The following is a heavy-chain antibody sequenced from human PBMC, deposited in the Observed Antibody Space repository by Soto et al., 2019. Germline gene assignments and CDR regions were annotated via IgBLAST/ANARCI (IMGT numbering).Heavy chain of an antibody. Sequence: GGSLRLSCASSGLTFSIYAMICVLQVPGKVLEWVSIISGSGGSTFYADSVKGRFTISRDNSKNTLYLQMSSLRAEDTAVYYCAVRFLEWFHSFHYWGQGTLVTVSS. D-gene: IGHD3-3*01. J-gene: IGHJ4*02. CDR3: AVRFLEWFHSFHY. CDR1: GLTFSIYA. V-gene: IGHV3-23*01. CDR2: ISGSGGST.